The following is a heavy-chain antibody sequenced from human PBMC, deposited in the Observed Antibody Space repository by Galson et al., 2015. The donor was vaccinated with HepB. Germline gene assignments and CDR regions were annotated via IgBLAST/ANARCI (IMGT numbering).Heavy chain of an antibody. CDR1: GFTFSSYS. CDR3: ALRGGQLLYDAKDYGMDV. CDR2: ISSSSSTI. V-gene: IGHV3-48*01. J-gene: IGHJ6*02. D-gene: IGHD2-2*02. Sequence: SLRLSCAASGFTFSSYSMNWVRQAPGKGLEWVSYISSSSSTIYYADSVKGRFTISRDNAKNSLYLQMNSLRAEDTAVYYCALRGGQLLYDAKDYGMDVWGQGTTVAVSS.